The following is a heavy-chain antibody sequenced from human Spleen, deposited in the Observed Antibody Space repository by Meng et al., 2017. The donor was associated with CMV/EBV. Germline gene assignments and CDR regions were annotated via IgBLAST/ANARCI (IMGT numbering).Heavy chain of an antibody. CDR1: GYTFSTYW. CDR2: IYPGDSDT. V-gene: IGHV5-51*01. CDR3: ARLPTAIFGVVESFDM. J-gene: IGHJ3*02. Sequence: GESLKISCKGFGYTFSTYWIGWVRQMPGKGLEWMAIIYPGDSDTRYSPSFQGQVTISADKSTSTAYLQWSSLKASDTGTYYCARLPTAIFGVVESFDMWGQGTMVTVSS. D-gene: IGHD3-3*01.